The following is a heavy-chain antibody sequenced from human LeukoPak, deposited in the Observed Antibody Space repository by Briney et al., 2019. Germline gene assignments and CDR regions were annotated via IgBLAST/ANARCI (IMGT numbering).Heavy chain of an antibody. CDR2: ISYDGSNK. V-gene: IGHV3-30-3*01. CDR3: ARDEGYCSTTSCYGASNGMDV. J-gene: IGHJ6*02. D-gene: IGHD2-2*01. Sequence: GGSLRLSCAASGFTFSGYPIHWVRQAPGKGLEWEAVISYDGSNKYYADSVKGRFTISRDNSKNTLYLQMNSLRAEDTAVYYCARDEGYCSTTSCYGASNGMDVWGQGTAVIVTS. CDR1: GFTFSGYP.